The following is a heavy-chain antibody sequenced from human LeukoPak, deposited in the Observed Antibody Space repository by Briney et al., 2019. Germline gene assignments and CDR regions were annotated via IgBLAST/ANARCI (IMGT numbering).Heavy chain of an antibody. CDR3: ARGGRGTIFSWFDP. V-gene: IGHV1-69*13. D-gene: IGHD3-3*01. CDR1: GYTFTSYD. CDR2: IIPIFGTA. Sequence: ASVKVSCKASGYTFTSYDINWVRQAPGQGLEWMGGIIPIFGTANYAQKFQGRVTITADESTSTAYMELSSLRSEDTAVYYCARGGRGTIFSWFDPWGQGTLVTVSS. J-gene: IGHJ5*02.